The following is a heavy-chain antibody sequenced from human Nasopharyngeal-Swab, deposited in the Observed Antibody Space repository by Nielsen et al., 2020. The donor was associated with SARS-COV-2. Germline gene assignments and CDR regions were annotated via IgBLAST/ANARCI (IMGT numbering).Heavy chain of an antibody. CDR1: GFTFGTYS. CDR3: AGAYGSGSYFAFDL. V-gene: IGHV3-21*01. D-gene: IGHD3-10*01. Sequence: GWSLRLSWAASGFTFGTYSMNWVRQAPGKGLEWVSSISSSSTYIYYADSVKGRFTISRDNAKNSLYLQMNSLRAEDTAVYYCAGAYGSGSYFAFDLWGQGTMVTVSS. CDR2: ISSSSTYI. J-gene: IGHJ3*01.